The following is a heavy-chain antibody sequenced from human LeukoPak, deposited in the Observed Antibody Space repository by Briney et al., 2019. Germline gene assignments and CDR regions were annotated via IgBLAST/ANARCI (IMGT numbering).Heavy chain of an antibody. CDR3: ASLYGDYATDYYGMDV. CDR2: IYYSGST. Sequence: NPSETLSLTCTVSGGSVSSGGYYWSWIRQHPGKGLEWIGYIYYSGSTYYNPSLKSRVTISVDTSKNQFSLKLSSVTAADTAVYYCASLYGDYATDYYGMDVWGQGTTVTVSS. V-gene: IGHV4-31*03. CDR1: GGSVSSGGYY. D-gene: IGHD4-17*01. J-gene: IGHJ6*02.